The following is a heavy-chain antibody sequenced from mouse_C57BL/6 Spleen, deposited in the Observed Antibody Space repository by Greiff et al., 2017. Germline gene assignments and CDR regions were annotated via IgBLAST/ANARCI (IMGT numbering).Heavy chain of an antibody. CDR1: GYSFTDYN. V-gene: IGHV1-39*01. Sequence: VQLKQSGPELVKPGASVKISCKASGYSFTDYNMNWVKQSNGKSLEWIGVINPNYGTTSYNQKFKGKATLTVDQSSSTAYMQLNSLTSEDSAVYCCAHYDYEDYAMDYWGQGTSVTVSS. D-gene: IGHD2-4*01. CDR3: AHYDYEDYAMDY. CDR2: INPNYGTT. J-gene: IGHJ4*01.